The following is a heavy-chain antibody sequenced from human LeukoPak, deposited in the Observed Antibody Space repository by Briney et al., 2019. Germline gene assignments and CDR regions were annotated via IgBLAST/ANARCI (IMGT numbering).Heavy chain of an antibody. J-gene: IGHJ4*02. CDR1: GGSFSGYY. CDR2: INHSGST. CDR3: ARSKLGTLYYFDY. Sequence: SETLSLTCAVYGGSFSGYYWSWIRQPPGKGLEWIGEINHSGSTNYNPSLKSRVTISVDTSKNQFSLKLSSVTAADTAVYYCARSKLGTLYYFDYWGQGTLVTVSS. D-gene: IGHD7-27*01. V-gene: IGHV4-34*01.